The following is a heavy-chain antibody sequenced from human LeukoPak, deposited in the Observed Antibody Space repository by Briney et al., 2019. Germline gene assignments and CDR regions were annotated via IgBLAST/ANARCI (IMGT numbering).Heavy chain of an antibody. J-gene: IGHJ4*02. V-gene: IGHV3-53*01. CDR2: IYSGGST. CDR1: GFTVSSNY. D-gene: IGHD1-26*01. Sequence: GGSLRLPCAASGFTVSSNYMSWVRQAPGKGLEWVSVIYSGGSTYYADSVKGRFTISRDNSKNTLYLQMNSLRAEDTAVYYCTLGSGSYSIGRYFDYWGQGTLVTVSS. CDR3: TLGSGSYSIGRYFDY.